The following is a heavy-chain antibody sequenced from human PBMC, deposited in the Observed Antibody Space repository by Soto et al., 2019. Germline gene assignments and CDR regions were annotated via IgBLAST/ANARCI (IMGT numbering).Heavy chain of an antibody. CDR2: ISGGGGAT. D-gene: IGHD3-22*01. CDR1: GFTFRNFA. V-gene: IGHV3-23*01. Sequence: LRLSCAASGFTFRNFAFHWVRQAPGKGLEWVSGISGGGGATYYADSVKGRFTISRDNSKNTLYLQMNSLRAEDTAVYYCAKDDHYDSSGYPLDYWGQGTLVTVSS. CDR3: AKDDHYDSSGYPLDY. J-gene: IGHJ4*02.